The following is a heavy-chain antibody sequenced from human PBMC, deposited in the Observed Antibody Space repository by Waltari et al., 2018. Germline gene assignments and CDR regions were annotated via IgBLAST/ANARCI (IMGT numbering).Heavy chain of an antibody. J-gene: IGHJ4*02. Sequence: QVQLQQWGAGLLKPSETLSLTYDVYGGSFSDYYWSWIRQPPGKGLEWIGEIHHSGTTNHNPSLKGRVIVSIDTSKDQFSLKLTSGTAADTAVYYCARLVVVRSAVGAYYFDYWGQGTLVTVSS. CDR3: ARLVVVRSAVGAYYFDY. V-gene: IGHV4-34*02. CDR1: GGSFSDYY. D-gene: IGHD2-15*01. CDR2: IHHSGTT.